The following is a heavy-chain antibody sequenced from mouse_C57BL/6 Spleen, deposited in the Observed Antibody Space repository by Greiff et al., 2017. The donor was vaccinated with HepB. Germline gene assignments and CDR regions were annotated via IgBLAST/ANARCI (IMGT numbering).Heavy chain of an antibody. CDR1: GYTFTSYW. V-gene: IGHV1-53*01. CDR2: INPSNGGT. Sequence: QVQLQQPGTELVKPGASGYTFTSYWMHWVKQRPGQGLEWIGNINPSNGGTNYNEKFKSKATLTVDKSSSTAYMQLSSLTSEDSAVYYCARAYDYDYFDYWGQGTTLTVSS. J-gene: IGHJ2*01. D-gene: IGHD2-4*01. CDR3: ARAYDYDYFDY.